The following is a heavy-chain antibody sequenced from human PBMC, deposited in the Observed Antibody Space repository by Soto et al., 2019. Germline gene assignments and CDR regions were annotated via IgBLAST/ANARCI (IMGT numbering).Heavy chain of an antibody. J-gene: IGHJ4*02. CDR3: ARDQRYDSSGYSDFDY. CDR1: GFTFSSYN. D-gene: IGHD3-22*01. V-gene: IGHV3-21*01. Sequence: PGGSLRLSCEASGFTFSSYNMNWVRQAPGKGLEWVSSISSRSDYIYYADSLKGRFTISRDNAKNSLYLQMNSLRAEDTAVYYCARDQRYDSSGYSDFDYWGQGTLVNVSS. CDR2: ISSRSDYI.